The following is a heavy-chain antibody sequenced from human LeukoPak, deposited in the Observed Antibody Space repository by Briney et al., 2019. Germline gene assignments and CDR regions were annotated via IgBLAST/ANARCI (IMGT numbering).Heavy chain of an antibody. D-gene: IGHD2-8*01. Sequence: GGSLRLSCAASGFSLSDTAMSWVRQAPGKGLEWVSTISGTADNTYYAESVKGRFSISRDNAKNTVYLQINDLRAEDTAVYYCAKDWLNGGSPLYYFGSWGQGALVTVSS. CDR3: AKDWLNGGSPLYYFGS. V-gene: IGHV3-23*01. J-gene: IGHJ4*02. CDR2: ISGTADNT. CDR1: GFSLSDTA.